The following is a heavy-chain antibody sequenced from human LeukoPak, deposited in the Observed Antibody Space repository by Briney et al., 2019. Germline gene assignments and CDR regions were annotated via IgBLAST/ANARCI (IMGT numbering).Heavy chain of an antibody. Sequence: ASVKVSCKASGGTFSSYAISWMRQAPGQGLEWMGGIIPIFGTANYAQKFQGRVTITADESTSTAYMELSSLRSEDTAVYYCARRDYYDSRSPWFDPWGQGTLVTVSS. D-gene: IGHD3-22*01. CDR2: IIPIFGTA. CDR3: ARRDYYDSRSPWFDP. V-gene: IGHV1-69*13. J-gene: IGHJ5*02. CDR1: GGTFSSYA.